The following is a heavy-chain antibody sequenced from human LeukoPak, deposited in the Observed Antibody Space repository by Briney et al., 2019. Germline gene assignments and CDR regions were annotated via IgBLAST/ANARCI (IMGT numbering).Heavy chain of an antibody. CDR3: ARDGGEVGYCSSTSCINWFDP. D-gene: IGHD2-2*01. J-gene: IGHJ5*02. Sequence: PGGSLRLSCAASGFTFSSYSMNWVRQAPGKGLEWVSSISSSSSYIYYADSVKGRFTISRDNAKSSLYLHMNSLRDEDTAVYYCARDGGEVGYCSSTSCINWFDPWGQGTLVTVSS. CDR2: ISSSSSYI. V-gene: IGHV3-21*01. CDR1: GFTFSSYS.